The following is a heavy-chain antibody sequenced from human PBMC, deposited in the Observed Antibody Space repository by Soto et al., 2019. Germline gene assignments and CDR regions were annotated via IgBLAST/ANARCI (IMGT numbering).Heavy chain of an antibody. CDR2: ISGSGGST. CDR1: GFTFSSYA. V-gene: IGHV3-23*01. J-gene: IGHJ3*02. Sequence: VGSLRLSCAASGFTFSSYAMSWVRQAPGKGLEWVSAISGSGGSTYYADSVKGRFTISRDNSKNTLYLQMNSLRAEDTAVYYCAKVNWGDSSGYYSYDAFDIWGQGTMVTVSS. D-gene: IGHD3-22*01. CDR3: AKVNWGDSSGYYSYDAFDI.